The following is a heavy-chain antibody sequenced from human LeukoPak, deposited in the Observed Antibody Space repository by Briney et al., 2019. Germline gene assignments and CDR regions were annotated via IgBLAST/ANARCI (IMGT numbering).Heavy chain of an antibody. CDR2: FTGRDNNI. D-gene: IGHD6-19*01. J-gene: IGHJ4*02. V-gene: IGHV3-23*01. CDR3: AKVYRSGWSYFDS. CDR1: GFTFSTYA. Sequence: GGSLRLSCAASGFTFSTYAMTWVRQAPGKGLEWVSGFTGRDNNIDYVDSVKGRFTISRDNSKNTLYLQMTSLRAEDTAVYYCAKVYRSGWSYFDSWGQGAVVTVSS.